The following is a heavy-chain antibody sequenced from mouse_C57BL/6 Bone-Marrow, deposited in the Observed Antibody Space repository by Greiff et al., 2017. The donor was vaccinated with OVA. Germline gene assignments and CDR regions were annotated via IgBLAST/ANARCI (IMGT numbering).Heavy chain of an antibody. CDR2: IDPENGDT. Sequence: EVQLQQSGAELVRPGASVQLSCTASGFNFKDDYMHWVKQRPEQGLEWIGWIDPENGDTEYASKFQGKATITADTSSNTAYLQLSSLTSEDTAVYYCTAYYSNDFDYWGQGTTLTVSS. CDR1: GFNFKDDY. J-gene: IGHJ2*01. D-gene: IGHD2-5*01. CDR3: TAYYSNDFDY. V-gene: IGHV14-4*01.